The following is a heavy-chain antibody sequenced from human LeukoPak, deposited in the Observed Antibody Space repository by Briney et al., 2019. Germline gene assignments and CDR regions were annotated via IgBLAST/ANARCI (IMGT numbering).Heavy chain of an antibody. CDR3: ARVLSSAAAGAFDI. CDR2: IYYSGST. V-gene: IGHV4-59*02. J-gene: IGHJ3*02. Sequence: SETLSLTCNVSGGSVSSYYWSWIRQPPGKGLEWIGYIYYSGSTNYNPSLESRVTISVDTSKNQFSLKLSSVSAADTAVYYCARVLSSAAAGAFDIWGQGTMVTVSS. CDR1: GGSVSSYY. D-gene: IGHD6-13*01.